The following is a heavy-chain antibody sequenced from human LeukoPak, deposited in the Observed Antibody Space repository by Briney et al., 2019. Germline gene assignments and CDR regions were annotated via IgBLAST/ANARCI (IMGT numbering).Heavy chain of an antibody. CDR1: GGSFSGYY. V-gene: IGHV4-34*01. CDR3: ARLLPIEGIVVVPAALDY. CDR2: INHSGST. J-gene: IGHJ4*02. Sequence: SETLSLTCAVYGGSFSGYYWSWIRQPPGKGLEWIGEINHSGSTNYNPSLKSRVTISVDTSKNQFSLKLRSVTAADTAVYYCARLLPIEGIVVVPAALDYWGQGTLVTVSS. D-gene: IGHD2-2*01.